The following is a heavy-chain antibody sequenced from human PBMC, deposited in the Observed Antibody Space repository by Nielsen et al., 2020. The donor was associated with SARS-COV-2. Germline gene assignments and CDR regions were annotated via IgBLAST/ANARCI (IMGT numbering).Heavy chain of an antibody. Sequence: SGPTLVKPTQTLTLTCTFSGFSLTTSGMRVSWIRQPLGKALEWLARIDWDDDKFYSTSLKTRLTISKDTSKNQVVLTMTNMDPVDTATYYCARTRIVGADRANFDYWGQGTLVTVSS. V-gene: IGHV2-70*04. CDR2: IDWDDDK. CDR1: GFSLTTSGMR. J-gene: IGHJ4*02. CDR3: ARTRIVGADRANFDY. D-gene: IGHD1-26*01.